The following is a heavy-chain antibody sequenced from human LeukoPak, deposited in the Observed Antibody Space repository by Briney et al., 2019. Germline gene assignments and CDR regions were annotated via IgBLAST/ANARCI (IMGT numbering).Heavy chain of an antibody. J-gene: IGHJ4*02. CDR2: IKEDGSDQ. CDR1: GFTFSSYW. CDR3: ARGLRETVGVDY. D-gene: IGHD2-21*01. Sequence: QPGGSLRLSCAASGFTFSSYWMNWVRQAPGKGLEWVANIKEDGSDQHHVDSVRGRFTISRDNAKNSLFLQMNSLRAEDTAVYYCARGLRETVGVDYWGQGTLVTVFS. V-gene: IGHV3-7*04.